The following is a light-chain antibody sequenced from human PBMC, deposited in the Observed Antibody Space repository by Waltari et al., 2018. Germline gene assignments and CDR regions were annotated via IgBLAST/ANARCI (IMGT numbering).Light chain of an antibody. V-gene: IGKV2-40*01. Sequence: DIVMTQTPLSLPVTPGEPASISCASSQSLLNSDDGFTYLDWFLQKPGQSPQRLIYSLSCRASGGPDRFSGTGSGSSFSLKISRVEAEDVGIYYCMQRLEFPYTFGQGTRL. CDR3: MQRLEFPYT. J-gene: IGKJ2*01. CDR1: QSLLNSDDGFTY. CDR2: SLS.